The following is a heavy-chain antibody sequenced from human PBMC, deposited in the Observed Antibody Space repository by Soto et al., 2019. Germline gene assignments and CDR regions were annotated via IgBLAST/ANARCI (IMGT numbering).Heavy chain of an antibody. D-gene: IGHD5-18*01. CDR2: IVVGSGNT. Sequence: GASVKVSCKASGFTFNRSAVQWVRQARGQRLEWVGWIVVGSGNTIYPQKFHDRLTITRDMSTSTVYMELSSLRSEDTAVYYCAARTDMVPSYYYGMDVWGQGTMVTVS. CDR1: GFTFNRSA. V-gene: IGHV1-58*01. J-gene: IGHJ6*02. CDR3: AARTDMVPSYYYGMDV.